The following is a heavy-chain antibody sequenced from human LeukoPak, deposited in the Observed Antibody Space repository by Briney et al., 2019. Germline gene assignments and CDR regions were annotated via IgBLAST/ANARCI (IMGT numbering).Heavy chain of an antibody. CDR3: ARDPYSSGWYKDAFDI. J-gene: IGHJ3*02. D-gene: IGHD6-19*01. V-gene: IGHV3-33*01. CDR2: IWYDGSNK. Sequence: GGSLRLSCAASGFTFSSYGMHWVRQAPGKGLEWVAVIWYDGSNKYYADSVKGRFTISRDNSKNTLYLQMNSLRAEDTAVYYCARDPYSSGWYKDAFDIWGQGTMVTVSS. CDR1: GFTFSSYG.